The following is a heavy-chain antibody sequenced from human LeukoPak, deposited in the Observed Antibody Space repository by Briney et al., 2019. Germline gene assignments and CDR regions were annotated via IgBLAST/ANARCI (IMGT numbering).Heavy chain of an antibody. Sequence: GGSLRLSCAASGFTFSAYWMTWVRQAPGKGLEWVANIKQDGSEKYYVDSVKGRFTISRDNAKNSLYLQMNSLRAEDTAMYYCARDAFSRISIFGVVSDAFDIWGQGTMVTVSS. V-gene: IGHV3-7*01. D-gene: IGHD3-3*01. CDR2: IKQDGSEK. J-gene: IGHJ3*02. CDR3: ARDAFSRISIFGVVSDAFDI. CDR1: GFTFSAYW.